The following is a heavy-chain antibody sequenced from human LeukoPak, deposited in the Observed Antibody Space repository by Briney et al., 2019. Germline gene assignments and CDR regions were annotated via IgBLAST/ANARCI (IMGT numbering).Heavy chain of an antibody. CDR1: GGSISSGDYY. CDR2: IYYSGST. Sequence: SETLSLTCTVSGGSISSGDYYWSWIRQPPGKGLEWIGYIYYSGSTYYNPPLKSRVTISVDTSKNQFSLKLSSVTAADTAVYYCARVEGCSGGSCYLDYWGQGTLVTVSS. D-gene: IGHD2-15*01. J-gene: IGHJ4*02. V-gene: IGHV4-30-4*08. CDR3: ARVEGCSGGSCYLDY.